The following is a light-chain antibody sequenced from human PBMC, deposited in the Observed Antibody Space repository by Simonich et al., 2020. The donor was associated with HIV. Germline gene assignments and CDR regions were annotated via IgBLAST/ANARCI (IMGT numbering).Light chain of an antibody. V-gene: IGKV4-1*01. CDR3: QQYYDTPYT. CDR1: QMVLYSSNNKHY. J-gene: IGKJ2*01. CDR2: LGS. Sequence: DIVMTQSPDSLAVSLGERDSINCRSGQMVLYSSNNKHYLAWYHHKPGQTPKLLIYLGSTREYGVPDRFRGSGSGTDFNLTISSRQAEDVAVYYCQQYYDTPYTFGQGTKLEIK.